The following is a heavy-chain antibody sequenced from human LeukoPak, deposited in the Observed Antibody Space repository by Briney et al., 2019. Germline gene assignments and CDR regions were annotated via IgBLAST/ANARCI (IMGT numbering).Heavy chain of an antibody. CDR1: GGSISSDNW. CDR2: IYHSGRT. V-gene: IGHV4-4*02. Sequence: PSGTLSLTCAVSGGSISSDNWWSWVRQPPGKGLEWSWEIYHSGRTKYSPSLKSRVTIPVDKSKNQFSLQVSSVTSAYTAVYYCARDRDGMVVWGQGTTVSVSS. CDR3: ARDRDGMVV. J-gene: IGHJ6*02.